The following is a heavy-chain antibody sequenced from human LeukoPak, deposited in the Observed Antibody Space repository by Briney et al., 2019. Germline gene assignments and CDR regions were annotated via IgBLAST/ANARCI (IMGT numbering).Heavy chain of an antibody. CDR2: IKQDGSEK. D-gene: IGHD3-22*01. J-gene: IGHJ6*03. Sequence: GGSLTLSCVASGFTFSSYWMSWVRQAPGKGREWVANIKQDGSEKYYVGSVKGRFTISRDNAKNSLYLQMNSLRAADTAVYYCGRDRPYDRSGYYYWGGEKNYYYYYMDVWGKGTTVTVSS. V-gene: IGHV3-7*01. CDR3: GRDRPYDRSGYYYWGGEKNYYYYYMDV. CDR1: GFTFSSYW.